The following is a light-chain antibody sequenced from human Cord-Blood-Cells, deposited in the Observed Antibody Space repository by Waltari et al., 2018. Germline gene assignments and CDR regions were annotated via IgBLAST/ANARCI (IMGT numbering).Light chain of an antibody. J-gene: IGLJ3*02. CDR2: DVS. V-gene: IGLV2-14*01. Sequence: QSALTQPASVSGSPGQSITISCTGTSSDVGGYTVVSWYQQHPGQAPKLIIYDVSKRPSGVSNRFSGSKSGNTASLTISGLQAEDEADYYCSSYTSSSTWVFGGGTKLTVL. CDR3: SSYTSSSTWV. CDR1: SSDVGGYTV.